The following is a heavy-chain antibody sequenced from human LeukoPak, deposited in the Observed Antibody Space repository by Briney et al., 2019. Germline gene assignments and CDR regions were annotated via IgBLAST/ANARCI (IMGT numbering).Heavy chain of an antibody. CDR1: GGSFSGYY. Sequence: PSETLSLTCAVYGGSFSGYYWSWIRQPPGKGLERIGEINHSGSTNYNPSLKSRVTISVDTSKNQFSLKLSSVIAADTAVYYCAITYYDSSGYYFDYWGQGTLVTVSS. D-gene: IGHD3-22*01. J-gene: IGHJ4*02. V-gene: IGHV4-34*01. CDR3: AITYYDSSGYYFDY. CDR2: INHSGST.